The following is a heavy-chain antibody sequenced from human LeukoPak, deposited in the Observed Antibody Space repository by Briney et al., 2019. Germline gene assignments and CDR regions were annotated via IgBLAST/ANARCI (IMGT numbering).Heavy chain of an antibody. CDR3: ARYCSGGSCPGQAGYFQH. CDR1: GYSFTSYW. V-gene: IGHV5-51*01. Sequence: GESLKISCKGSGYSFTSYWIGWVRQMPGKGLEWMGIIYPGDSDTRYSPSFQGQVTISADKSISTAYLQWSSLKASDTAMYYCARYCSGGSCPGQAGYFQHWGQGTLVTVSS. J-gene: IGHJ1*01. CDR2: IYPGDSDT. D-gene: IGHD2-15*01.